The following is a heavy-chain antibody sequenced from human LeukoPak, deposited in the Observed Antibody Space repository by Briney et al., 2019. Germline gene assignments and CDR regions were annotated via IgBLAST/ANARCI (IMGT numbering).Heavy chain of an antibody. J-gene: IGHJ6*03. V-gene: IGHV3-7*01. CDR2: IKQDGSEK. D-gene: IGHD6-19*01. CDR3: ARGGSGWYYYYYYYYMDV. CDR1: GFTFSSYW. Sequence: GGSLRLSCTASGFTFSSYWMSWVRQAPGKGLEWGANIKQDGSEKYYVDSVKGRFTISRDNAKNSLYLQMNSLRAEDTAVYYCARGGSGWYYYYYYYYMDVWGKGTTVTVSS.